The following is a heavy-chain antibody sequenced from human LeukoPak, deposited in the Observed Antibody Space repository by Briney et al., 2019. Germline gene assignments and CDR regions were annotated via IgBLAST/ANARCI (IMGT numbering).Heavy chain of an antibody. CDR1: GFTFSTYT. V-gene: IGHV3-48*01. Sequence: SGGSLRLSCAASGFTFSTYTMNWVRQSPGKGPEGVSSISGSSRTIYYADSVKGRFTISRDNDRNSLYLQMNSLRAEDTAVYYCATTIAAGGTIAFDIWGQGTMVTVSS. J-gene: IGHJ3*02. CDR3: ATTIAAGGTIAFDI. CDR2: ISGSSRTI. D-gene: IGHD6-13*01.